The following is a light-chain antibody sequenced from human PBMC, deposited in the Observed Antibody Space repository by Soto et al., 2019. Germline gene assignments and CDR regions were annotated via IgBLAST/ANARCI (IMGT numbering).Light chain of an antibody. V-gene: IGKV3-20*01. CDR2: GAS. Sequence: IVLTQYQGTLSLSPGERATLSCRASQSVSSSYLAWYQQKPGQAPRLLIYGASSRATGIPDRFSGSGSGTDFTLTISRLEPEDFAVYYCQQYGSSLRTFGQGTKVDIK. J-gene: IGKJ1*01. CDR3: QQYGSSLRT. CDR1: QSVSSSY.